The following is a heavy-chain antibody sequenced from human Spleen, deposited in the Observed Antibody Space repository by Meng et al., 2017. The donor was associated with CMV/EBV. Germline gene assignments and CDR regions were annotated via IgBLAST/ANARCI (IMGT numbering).Heavy chain of an antibody. D-gene: IGHD2-15*01. V-gene: IGHV4-38-2*02. CDR3: ARQRRYYNWFDP. J-gene: IGHJ5*02. CDR2: IYHSGST. CDR1: GYSISSGYY. Sequence: SETLSLTCTVSGYSISSGYYWGWIRQPPGKGLEWIGSIYHSGSTYYNPSLKSRVTISVDTSKNQFSLKLSSVTAADTAVYYCARQRRYYNWFDPWGQGTLVTVSS.